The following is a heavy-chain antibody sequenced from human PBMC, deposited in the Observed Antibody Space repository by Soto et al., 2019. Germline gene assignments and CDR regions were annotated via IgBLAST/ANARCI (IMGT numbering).Heavy chain of an antibody. D-gene: IGHD1-20*01. J-gene: IGHJ4*02. CDR3: ARPTYNSGSPFDY. CDR1: GDSISSYY. Sequence: SETLSLTCTVSGDSISSYYWSWIRQPPGMGLEWIGYIYYSGSTNYNPSLKSRVTISVDTSKNQFSLKLSSVTAADTAVYYCARPTYNSGSPFDYWGQGTLVTVSS. V-gene: IGHV4-59*01. CDR2: IYYSGST.